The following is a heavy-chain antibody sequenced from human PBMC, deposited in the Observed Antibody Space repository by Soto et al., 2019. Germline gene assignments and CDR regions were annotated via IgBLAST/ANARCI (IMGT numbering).Heavy chain of an antibody. V-gene: IGHV4-59*01. CDR1: GGSISSYY. CDR2: IYYSGST. CDR3: ARGWKVATTYYYYGMDV. D-gene: IGHD5-12*01. J-gene: IGHJ6*02. Sequence: PSETLSLTYTVSGGSISSYYWSWIRQPPGKGLEWIGYIYYSGSTNYNPSLKSRVTISVDTSKNQFSLKLSSVTAADTAVYYCARGWKVATTYYYYGMDVWGQGTTVTVSS.